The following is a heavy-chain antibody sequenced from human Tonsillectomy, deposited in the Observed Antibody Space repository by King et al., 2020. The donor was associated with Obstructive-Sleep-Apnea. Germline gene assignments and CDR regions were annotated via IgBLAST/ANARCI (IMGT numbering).Heavy chain of an antibody. D-gene: IGHD1-26*01. CDR3: TTDGGIPPPPAVVGATFFDY. CDR2: IKSKTDGETT. J-gene: IGHJ4*02. Sequence: VQLVESGGGLVEPGGSLRLSCTGSGFTFSNAWMSWVRQAPGKGLEWVGRIKSKTDGETTDYAAPVKGRFTISRDDSKNTLYLQINSLKTEGTAVYYCTTDGGIPPPPAVVGATFFDYWGQGTLVTVSS. CDR1: GFTFSNAW. V-gene: IGHV3-15*01.